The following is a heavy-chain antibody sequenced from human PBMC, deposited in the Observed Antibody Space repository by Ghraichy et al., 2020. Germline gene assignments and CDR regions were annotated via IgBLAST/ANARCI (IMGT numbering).Heavy chain of an antibody. J-gene: IGHJ4*02. V-gene: IGHV4-4*02. Sequence: SETLSLTCAVSGDSITNTNWWSWVRQPPGKGLEWIGEIDQSGNTTYNPSLKSRVIISVDKSKTQFFLNLNSVTAADTATYYCARVRCSGGSCFYLDYWGQGTLVTVSS. CDR2: IDQSGNT. CDR1: GDSITNTNW. D-gene: IGHD2-15*01. CDR3: ARVRCSGGSCFYLDY.